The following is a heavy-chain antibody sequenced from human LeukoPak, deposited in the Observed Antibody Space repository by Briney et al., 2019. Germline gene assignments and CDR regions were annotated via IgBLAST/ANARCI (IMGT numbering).Heavy chain of an antibody. CDR2: IKSKTDGGTT. Sequence: GGALRLSCAASGFTFSNAWMSWVRQAPGKGLEWVGRIKSKTDGGTTDYAAPVKGRFTISRDDSKNTLYLQMNSLKTEDTAVYSCTTDHGGSGWYNEVMYYYYYMDVWGKGTTVTVSS. D-gene: IGHD6-19*01. CDR1: GFTFSNAW. CDR3: TTDHGGSGWYNEVMYYYYYMDV. V-gene: IGHV3-15*01. J-gene: IGHJ6*03.